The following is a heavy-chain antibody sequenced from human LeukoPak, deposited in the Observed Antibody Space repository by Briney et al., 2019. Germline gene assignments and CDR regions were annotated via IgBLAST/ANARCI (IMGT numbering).Heavy chain of an antibody. D-gene: IGHD5-12*01. CDR3: ATEGRRGYSGYDFFD. Sequence: VASVKVSCKVSGYTLTELSMRWVRQAPGKGLEWMGGFDPEDGETIYAQKFQGRVAMTEDTSTDTAYMELSSLRSEDTAVYYCATEGRRGYSGYDFFDWGQGTLVTVS. V-gene: IGHV1-24*01. CDR1: GYTLTELS. CDR2: FDPEDGET. J-gene: IGHJ4*02.